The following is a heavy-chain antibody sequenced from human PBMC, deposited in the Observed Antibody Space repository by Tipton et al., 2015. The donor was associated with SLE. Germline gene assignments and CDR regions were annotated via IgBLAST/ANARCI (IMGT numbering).Heavy chain of an antibody. J-gene: IGHJ6*02. D-gene: IGHD6-19*01. Sequence: SLRLSCAASGFTFSSYGMHWVRQAPGKGLEWVAFIRYDGSNKYYADSVKGRFTISRDDSKNTLYLQMNSLKTEDTAVYYCTTPPIAVAGRTRYYGMDVWGQGTTVTVSS. CDR3: TTPPIAVAGRTRYYGMDV. CDR1: GFTFSSYG. V-gene: IGHV3-30*02. CDR2: IRYDGSNK.